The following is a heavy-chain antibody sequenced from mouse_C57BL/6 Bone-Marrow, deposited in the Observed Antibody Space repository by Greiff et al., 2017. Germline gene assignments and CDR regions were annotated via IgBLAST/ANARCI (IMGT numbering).Heavy chain of an antibody. D-gene: IGHD5-1*01. Sequence: VQLQESGAELARPGASVKMSCKASGYTFTSYTMHWVKQRPGQGLEWIGYINPSSGYTKYNQKFKDKATLTADKSSSTAYMQLSSLTSEDSAVYYCARSTGFDYWGQGTTLTVSS. CDR3: ARSTGFDY. CDR1: GYTFTSYT. CDR2: INPSSGYT. J-gene: IGHJ2*01. V-gene: IGHV1-4*01.